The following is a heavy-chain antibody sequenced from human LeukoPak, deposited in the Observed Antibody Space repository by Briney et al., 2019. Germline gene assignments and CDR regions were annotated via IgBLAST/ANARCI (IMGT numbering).Heavy chain of an antibody. CDR2: ISYSGST. V-gene: IGHV4-59*01. CDR1: GGSISSYY. J-gene: IGHJ5*02. CDR3: EREGTAGTNLNWFDP. D-gene: IGHD1-1*01. Sequence: SETLSLTCTVSGGSISSYYWSWIRQPPGKGLEWIGYISYSGSTNFNPSLKSRVTISVDTSKNQFSLKLSSVTAADTAVYYCEREGTAGTNLNWFDPWGQGTLVTVSS.